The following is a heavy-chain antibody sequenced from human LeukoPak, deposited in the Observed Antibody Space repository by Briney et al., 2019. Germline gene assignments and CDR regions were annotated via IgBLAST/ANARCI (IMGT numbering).Heavy chain of an antibody. Sequence: GGSLRLSCAASGFTFSSYAMSWVRQAPGKGLEWVSGISGSGGSTYYADSVKGRFTISRDNSKNTLYLHMNSLRAEDTAVYYCAKQHSGSHFDGFDYWGQGTLATVSS. J-gene: IGHJ4*02. V-gene: IGHV3-23*01. D-gene: IGHD1-26*01. CDR2: ISGSGGST. CDR1: GFTFSSYA. CDR3: AKQHSGSHFDGFDY.